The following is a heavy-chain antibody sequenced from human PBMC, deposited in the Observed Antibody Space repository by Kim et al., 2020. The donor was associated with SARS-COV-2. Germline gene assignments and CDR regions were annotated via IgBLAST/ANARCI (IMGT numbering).Heavy chain of an antibody. CDR1: GGSISTKIYY. CDR3: ARFPYSYNYDSGSPH. J-gene: IGHJ4*02. D-gene: IGHD3-10*01. V-gene: IGHV4-39*01. CDR2: VYYSGST. Sequence: SETLSLTCTVSGGSISTKIYYWGWIRQPPGKGLEWIGTVYYSGSTYYNPSLKSRLTISVDTSKNQFSLNLSSVTAADTALYYCARFPYSYNYDSGSPHWGQGTLVTVSS.